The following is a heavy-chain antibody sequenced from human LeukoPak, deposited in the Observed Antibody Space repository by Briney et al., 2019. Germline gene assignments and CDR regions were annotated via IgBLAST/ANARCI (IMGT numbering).Heavy chain of an antibody. V-gene: IGHV3-33*01. Sequence: PGGSLRLSCAASGFTFSSNGMHWVRQAPGKGLEWVAVIWYDGSNKYYADSVKGRFTISRDNSKDTLYLQMNSLRAEDTAVYYCARDVLESSGWFDYWGQGTLVTVSS. CDR3: ARDVLESSGWFDY. D-gene: IGHD6-19*01. CDR2: IWYDGSNK. J-gene: IGHJ4*02. CDR1: GFTFSSNG.